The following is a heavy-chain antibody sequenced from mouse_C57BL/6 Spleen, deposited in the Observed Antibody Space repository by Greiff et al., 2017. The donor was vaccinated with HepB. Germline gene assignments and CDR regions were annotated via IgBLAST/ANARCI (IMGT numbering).Heavy chain of an antibody. D-gene: IGHD2-4*01. V-gene: IGHV1-64*01. CDR2: IHPNSGST. CDR1: GYTFTSYW. Sequence: VQLKQSGAELVKPGASVKLSCKASGYTFTSYWMHWVKQRPGQGLEWIGMIHPNSGSTNYNEKFKSKATLTVDKSSSTAYMQLSSLTSEDSAVYYCARWDYYDYDGVAYWGQGTLVTVSA. CDR3: ARWDYYDYDGVAY. J-gene: IGHJ3*01.